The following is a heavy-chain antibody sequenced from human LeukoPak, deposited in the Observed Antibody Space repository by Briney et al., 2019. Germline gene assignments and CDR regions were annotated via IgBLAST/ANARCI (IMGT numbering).Heavy chain of an antibody. Sequence: ASETLSLTCTVSGGSISSYYWSWIRQPPGKGLEWIGYIYYSGSTNYNPSLKSRVTISVDTSKNQFSLKLSSVTAADTAIYYCARENPSGYYNRPIDYWGQGTLVTVSS. CDR2: IYYSGST. V-gene: IGHV4-59*01. CDR3: ARENPSGYYNRPIDY. J-gene: IGHJ4*02. D-gene: IGHD3-22*01. CDR1: GGSISSYY.